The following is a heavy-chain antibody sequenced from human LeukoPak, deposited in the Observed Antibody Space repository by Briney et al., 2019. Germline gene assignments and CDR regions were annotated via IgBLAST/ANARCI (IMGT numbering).Heavy chain of an antibody. Sequence: GGSLRLSCAASGFTFSSHWMHWVRQAPGKGLVWVSRINSDGSTTTYADSVKGRFTISRENSKNTLFLQMNSLRVEDTAVYYCAKVRSPGYSYGADNWGQGTLVTVSS. CDR2: INSDGSTT. V-gene: IGHV3-74*01. CDR1: GFTFSSHW. D-gene: IGHD5-18*01. J-gene: IGHJ4*02. CDR3: AKVRSPGYSYGADN.